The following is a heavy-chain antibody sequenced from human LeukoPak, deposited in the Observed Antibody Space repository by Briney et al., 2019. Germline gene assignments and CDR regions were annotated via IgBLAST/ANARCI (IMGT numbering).Heavy chain of an antibody. V-gene: IGHV3-21*01. CDR2: ISSSSSYI. CDR1: GFTFSDYS. CDR3: ASLVVAASRFDY. Sequence: PGGSLRLSCATSGFTFSDYSMSWVRQAPGKGLEWVSSISSSSSYIYYADSVKGRFTISRDNAKNSLCLQMNSLRAEDTAVYYCASLVVAASRFDYWGQGTLVTVSS. D-gene: IGHD2-15*01. J-gene: IGHJ4*02.